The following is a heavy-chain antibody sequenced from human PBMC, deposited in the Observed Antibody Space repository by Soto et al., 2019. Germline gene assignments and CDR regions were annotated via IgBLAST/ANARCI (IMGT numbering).Heavy chain of an antibody. Sequence: QVQLVQSGAAVKKPGASVKVSCKASGYTFASYAITWMRQAPGQGLEWMGWISAYNGNTNYAQKLQGRVTMTTDTSTSTAYMALRSLRSDETAVYYCARDLTPPDYWGQGSLVTVSS. V-gene: IGHV1-18*01. CDR1: GYTFASYA. CDR2: ISAYNGNT. CDR3: ARDLTPPDY. J-gene: IGHJ4*02.